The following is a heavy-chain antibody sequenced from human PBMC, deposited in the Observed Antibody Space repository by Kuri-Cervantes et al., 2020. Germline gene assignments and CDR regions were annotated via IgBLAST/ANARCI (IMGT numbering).Heavy chain of an antibody. D-gene: IGHD3-22*01. CDR1: GGSISSYY. CDR3: AKDLGIGYDSSGLRH. J-gene: IGHJ4*02. CDR2: IYYSGST. V-gene: IGHV4-4*08. Sequence: SETLSLTCPVSGGSISSYYWSWIRQPPGKGLEWIGYIYYSGSTNYNPSLKSRVTISVDTSKNQFSLKLSSVTAADTAVYYCAKDLGIGYDSSGLRHWGQGTLVTVSS.